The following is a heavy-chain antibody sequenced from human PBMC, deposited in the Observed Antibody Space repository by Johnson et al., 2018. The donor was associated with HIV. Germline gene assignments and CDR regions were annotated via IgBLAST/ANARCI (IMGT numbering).Heavy chain of an antibody. J-gene: IGHJ3*02. D-gene: IGHD1-26*01. CDR3: AKDIYSGSYLNRNDAFDI. CDR2: ISYDGSNK. CDR1: GFTFSSYA. V-gene: IGHV3-30*04. Sequence: QVQLVESGGGVVQPGRSLRLSCAASGFTFSSYAMHWVRQAPGKGLEWVAVISYDGSNKYYADSVKGRFTISRDNSKNTLYLQMNSLRAEDTAVYYCAKDIYSGSYLNRNDAFDIWGQGTMVTVSS.